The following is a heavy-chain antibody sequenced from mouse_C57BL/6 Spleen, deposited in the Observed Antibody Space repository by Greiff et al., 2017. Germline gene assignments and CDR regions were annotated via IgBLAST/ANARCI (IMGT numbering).Heavy chain of an antibody. Sequence: VQLQQSGAELVKPGASVKMSCKASGYTFTSYWITWVKQRPGQGLEWIGDIYPGSGGTNYNEKFKSKATLTVDKSSSTAYMQLSSLTSEDSAVYYCARFSTYYFDYWGQGTTLTVSS. CDR1: GYTFTSYW. CDR3: ARFSTYYFDY. V-gene: IGHV1-55*01. J-gene: IGHJ2*01. D-gene: IGHD2-1*01. CDR2: IYPGSGGT.